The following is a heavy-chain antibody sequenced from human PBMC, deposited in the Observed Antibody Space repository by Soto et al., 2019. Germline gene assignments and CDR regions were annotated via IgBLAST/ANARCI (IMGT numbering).Heavy chain of an antibody. J-gene: IGHJ6*02. CDR3: AKERNGYRTRYYYYGMDV. Sequence: PGGSLRLSCAASGFTFDDYIMHWVRQAPGKGLEWVSLISWDGDTTYYADSVKGRFTISRDNSRNSLYLQMNSLRTEDTAFYYCAKERNGYRTRYYYYGMDVWGQGTTVTVSS. CDR1: GFTFDDYI. D-gene: IGHD5-18*01. CDR2: ISWDGDTT. V-gene: IGHV3-43*01.